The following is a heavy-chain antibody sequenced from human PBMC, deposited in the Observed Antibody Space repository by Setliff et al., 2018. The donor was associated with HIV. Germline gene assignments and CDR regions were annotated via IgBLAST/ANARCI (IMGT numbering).Heavy chain of an antibody. D-gene: IGHD3-10*01. CDR1: GFTFSSYT. J-gene: IGHJ4*02. CDR2: ISSSSNYI. V-gene: IGHV3-21*01. CDR3: ASVLRYYGSGSYPFGY. Sequence: PGGSLRLSCAASGFTFSSYTMNWVRQAPGKGLEWVSSISSSSNYIYYADSVKGRFTISRDNAKNTLFLQMNSLIAEHTAVYYCASVLRYYGSGSYPFGYWGQGTLVTVSS.